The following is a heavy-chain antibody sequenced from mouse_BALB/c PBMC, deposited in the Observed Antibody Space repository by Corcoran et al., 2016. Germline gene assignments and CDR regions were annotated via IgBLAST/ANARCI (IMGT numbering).Heavy chain of an antibody. D-gene: IGHD2-3*01. V-gene: IGHV1-39*01. J-gene: IGHJ4*01. Sequence: EIQLQQTGPELVKPGASVKISCKASGYSFTDYIMLWVKQSHGKSLEWIGNINPYYGSTSYNLKFKGKATLTVDKSSSTAYMQLNSLTSEDSAVYYCARYDGYAMDYWGQGTSVTVSS. CDR3: ARYDGYAMDY. CDR1: GYSFTDYI. CDR2: INPYYGST.